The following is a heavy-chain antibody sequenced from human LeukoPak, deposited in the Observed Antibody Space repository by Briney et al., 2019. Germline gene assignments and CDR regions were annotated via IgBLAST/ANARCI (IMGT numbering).Heavy chain of an antibody. CDR2: IFYSGST. Sequence: SETLSLTCTVSGGSISTSSYYWGWVRQPPGKGLEWIGNIFYSGSTYYSPSLKSRVTISLDTSRNQFSLKLNSVTAADTAVYYCARQSLRYFDWWGQGTMVTVSS. V-gene: IGHV4-39*01. CDR1: GGSISTSSYY. CDR3: ARQSLRYFDW. J-gene: IGHJ3*01. D-gene: IGHD3-9*01.